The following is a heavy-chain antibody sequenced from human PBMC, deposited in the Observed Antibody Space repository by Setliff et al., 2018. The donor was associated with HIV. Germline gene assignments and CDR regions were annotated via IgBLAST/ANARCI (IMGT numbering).Heavy chain of an antibody. CDR2: IFDSGST. CDR1: GGSISGYY. D-gene: IGHD3-16*01. V-gene: IGHV4-59*01. J-gene: IGHJ2*01. Sequence: SETLSLTCTVSGGSISGYYWNWIRQPPGKGLEWIGFIFDSGSTSYNPSLKSRVTISVDTSKNQFSLKLTSVTAADTAVYYCARREQWGVPETLLCDLW. CDR3: ARREQWGVPETLLCDL.